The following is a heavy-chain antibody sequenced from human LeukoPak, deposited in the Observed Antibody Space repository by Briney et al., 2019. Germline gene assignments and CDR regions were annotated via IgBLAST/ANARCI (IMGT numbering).Heavy chain of an antibody. Sequence: ASVKVSCKASGYTFTSYYMHWVRQAPGQGLEWMGMINPSGGSTNYAQKFQGRVTITRDTSTSTVYMELSSLRSEDTAVYYCARVVAHAFDIWGQGTMVTVSS. CDR3: ARVVAHAFDI. D-gene: IGHD2-2*01. CDR1: GYTFTSYY. V-gene: IGHV1-46*01. J-gene: IGHJ3*02. CDR2: INPSGGST.